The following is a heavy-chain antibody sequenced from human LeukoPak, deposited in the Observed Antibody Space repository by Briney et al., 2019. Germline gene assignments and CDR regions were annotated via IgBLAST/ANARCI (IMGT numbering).Heavy chain of an antibody. D-gene: IGHD3-22*01. CDR1: GFTVSSNY. CDR3: ARELTKFYYDISGYYGHAFDI. J-gene: IGHJ3*02. Sequence: GGSLRLSCAASGFTVSSNYMSWVRQAPGKGLEWVSVIYSGGGTYYADSVKGRFTISRDNSKNTLFLQMNSLRAEETAVYYCARELTKFYYDISGYYGHAFDIWGQGTMVTVSS. CDR2: IYSGGGT. V-gene: IGHV3-66*01.